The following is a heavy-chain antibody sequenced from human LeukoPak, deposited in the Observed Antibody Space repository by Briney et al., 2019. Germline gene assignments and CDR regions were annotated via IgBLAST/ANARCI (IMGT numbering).Heavy chain of an antibody. J-gene: IGHJ4*02. CDR1: GFSVSGNY. CDR2: IYGGGST. D-gene: IGHD6-19*01. Sequence: PGGSLILSCAGTGFSVSGNYMAWVRQAPGKGLEWVSTIYGGGSTYYADSVKGRFTISRDNSKNTLYLQMNSLRAEDTAVYYCARGGSGWYYFDYWGQGTLVTVSS. CDR3: ARGGSGWYYFDY. V-gene: IGHV3-66*02.